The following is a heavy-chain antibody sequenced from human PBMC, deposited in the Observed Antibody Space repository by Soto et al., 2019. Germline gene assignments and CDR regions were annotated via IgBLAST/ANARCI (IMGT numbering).Heavy chain of an antibody. CDR3: ASSGAFDGYNLLGDY. Sequence: EVQLVESGGGLIQPGGSLRLSCAASGFTVSSNYMSWVRQAPGKGLEWVSVIYSGGSTYYADSVKGRFTISRDNSKNTLYLQMNSLRAEDTAVYYCASSGAFDGYNLLGDYWGQGTLVTVSS. V-gene: IGHV3-53*01. J-gene: IGHJ4*02. D-gene: IGHD5-12*01. CDR1: GFTVSSNY. CDR2: IYSGGST.